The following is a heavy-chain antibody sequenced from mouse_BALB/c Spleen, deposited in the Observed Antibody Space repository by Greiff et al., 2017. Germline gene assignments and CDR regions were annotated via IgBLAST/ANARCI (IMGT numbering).Heavy chain of an antibody. CDR1: GFAFSSYD. CDR3: ARRPTGTRAMDY. J-gene: IGHJ4*01. CDR2: ISNGGGST. V-gene: IGHV5-12-1*01. D-gene: IGHD4-1*02. Sequence: EVKLVESGGGLVKPGGSLKLSCAASGFAFSSYDMSWVRQTPEKRLEWVAYISNGGGSTYYPDTVKGRFTISRDNAKNTLYLQMSSLKSEDTAMYYCARRPTGTRAMDYWGQGTSVTVSS.